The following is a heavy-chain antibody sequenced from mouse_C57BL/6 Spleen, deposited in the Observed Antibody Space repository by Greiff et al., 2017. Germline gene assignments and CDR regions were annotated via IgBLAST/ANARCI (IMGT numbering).Heavy chain of an antibody. D-gene: IGHD3-1*01. V-gene: IGHV1-52*01. Sequence: QVQLQQPGAELVRPGSSVKLSCKASGYTFTSYWMHWVKQRPIQGLEWIGNIDPSDSETHYNQKFKDKATVTVDKSSSTAYMQLSSLTSEDSAVYYCARGWRASTAFEVWGTGTTVTVSS. J-gene: IGHJ1*03. CDR2: IDPSDSET. CDR1: GYTFTSYW. CDR3: ARGWRASTAFEV.